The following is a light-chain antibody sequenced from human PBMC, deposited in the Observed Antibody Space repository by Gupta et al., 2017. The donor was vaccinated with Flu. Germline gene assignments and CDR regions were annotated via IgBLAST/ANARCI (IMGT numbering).Light chain of an antibody. V-gene: IGKV3-15*01. CDR1: QSVSLN. J-gene: IGKJ4*01. CDR3: QHYHNWPPLA. CDR2: GAS. Sequence: ETVMTQSPATLSMSPGERATLSCRASQSVSLNLAWYQQKPGQAPRLLIYGASTRATGVPARFSGSGSGTEFTLTISSLQSEDFAVYYCQHYHNWPPLAFGGGTRVDIK.